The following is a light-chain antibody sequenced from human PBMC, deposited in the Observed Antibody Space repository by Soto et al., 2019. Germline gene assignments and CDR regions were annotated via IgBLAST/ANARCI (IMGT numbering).Light chain of an antibody. CDR1: QSVSSSY. V-gene: IGKV3-20*01. Sequence: EIVLTQSPGTLSLSPGERATLSCRASQSVSSSYLAWYQQKPGQAPRLLIYGASNRATGIPDRFSGSGSGTDFTLTISRLEPEDFAVYYCQQYDSSPLTFVRGTKLEIK. CDR2: GAS. CDR3: QQYDSSPLT. J-gene: IGKJ2*01.